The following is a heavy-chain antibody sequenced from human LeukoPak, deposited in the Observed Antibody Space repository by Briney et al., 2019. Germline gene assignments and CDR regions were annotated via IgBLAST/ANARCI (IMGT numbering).Heavy chain of an antibody. V-gene: IGHV1-18*01. CDR2: ISTYNGNT. CDR1: GYTFTNYG. D-gene: IGHD6-6*01. CDR3: ARQSTAAYSMNFNY. Sequence: ASVKVSCKASGYTFTNYGISWVRQAAGKGLEWMGWISTYNGNTNYAQKLQGRVTMTTDTSTSTAYMELRSLRSDDTAVYYCARQSTAAYSMNFNYWGQGTLVTVSS. J-gene: IGHJ4*02.